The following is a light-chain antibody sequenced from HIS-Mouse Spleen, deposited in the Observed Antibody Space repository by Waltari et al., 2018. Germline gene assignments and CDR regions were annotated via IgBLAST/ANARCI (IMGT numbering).Light chain of an antibody. CDR1: HTGSKS. CDR3: QVWDSSSDHYV. CDR2: ADS. V-gene: IGLV3-21*03. J-gene: IGLJ1*01. Sequence: SYVLTQPPSVSVAPGKTARITCGGHHTGSKSVHWYQQKPGQAPVLVVYADSDRPSGIPERFSGSNSGNTATLTISRVEAGDEADYYCQVWDSSSDHYVFGTGTKVTVL.